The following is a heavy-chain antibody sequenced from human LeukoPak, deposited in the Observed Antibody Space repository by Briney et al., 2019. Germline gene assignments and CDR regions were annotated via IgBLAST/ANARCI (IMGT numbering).Heavy chain of an antibody. CDR1: GYTFTSYE. V-gene: IGHV1-8*01. J-gene: IGHJ4*02. Sequence: ASVKVCCKASGYTFTSYEINWVRQAIEQGLELMGWMNPNSGNTGYALKFQSRVTMTRNTSISTAYMELSSLRSEDTAVYFFFQAEDGIRYFDWFTSSGHSDYWGQGTLVTVSS. CDR2: MNPNSGNT. CDR3: FQAEDGIRYFDWFTSSGHSDY. D-gene: IGHD3-9*01.